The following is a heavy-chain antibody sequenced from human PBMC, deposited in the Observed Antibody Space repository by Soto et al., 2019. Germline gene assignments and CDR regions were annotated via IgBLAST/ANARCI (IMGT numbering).Heavy chain of an antibody. V-gene: IGHV3-23*01. D-gene: IGHD6-19*01. J-gene: IGHJ3*02. CDR1: GFTFSSYA. CDR2: ISGSGGST. Sequence: GGSLRLSCAASGFTFSSYAMSWVRQAPGKGLEWVSAISGSGGSTYYADSVKGRFTISRDNSKNTLYLQMNSLRAEDTAVYYCAHSGTGSGWYGIDAFDIWGQGTMVTVSS. CDR3: AHSGTGSGWYGIDAFDI.